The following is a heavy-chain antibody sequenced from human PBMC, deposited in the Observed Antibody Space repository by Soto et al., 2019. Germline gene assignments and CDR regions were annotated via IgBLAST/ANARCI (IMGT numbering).Heavy chain of an antibody. J-gene: IGHJ6*02. CDR2: IVPRFGSP. D-gene: IGHD3-16*01. CDR3: ARDRIQLRLGKYSVNGMAV. CDR1: GGTFSDYA. Sequence: QVQLVQSGAEMRKPGSSLRVSCKASGGTFSDYAFSWVRQAPGQGLEWMGGIVPRFGSPNYAQKFGGRVTITADTSSSTVYMALSSLRFDDTAVYFCARDRIQLRLGKYSVNGMAVWGQGTTIIVSS. V-gene: IGHV1-69*06.